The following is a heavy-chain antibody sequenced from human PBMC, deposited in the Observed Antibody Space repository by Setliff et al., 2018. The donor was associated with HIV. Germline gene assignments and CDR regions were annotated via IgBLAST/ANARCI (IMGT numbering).Heavy chain of an antibody. D-gene: IGHD3-9*01. J-gene: IGHJ4*02. Sequence: SETLSLTCTVSGDSISSSSYYWGWLRQPPGKGLECIGNIYYSGSTNYNPSLKSRVTISVDTSKNQFSLKLSSVTAADTAVYYCVRERDDLTGYYQDYWGQGTLVTVSS. CDR3: VRERDDLTGYYQDY. V-gene: IGHV4-39*07. CDR2: IYYSGST. CDR1: GDSISSSSYY.